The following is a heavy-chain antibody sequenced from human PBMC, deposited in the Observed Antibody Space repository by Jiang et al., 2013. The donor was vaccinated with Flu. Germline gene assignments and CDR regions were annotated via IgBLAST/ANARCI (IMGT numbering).Heavy chain of an antibody. V-gene: IGHV5-51*01. D-gene: IGHD5-12*01. J-gene: IGHJ4*02. CDR3: AREPDWDIVATSIRQPKKPDYFDY. CDR1: FTSYW. CDR2: IYPGDSDT. Sequence: FTSYWIGWVXQMPGKGLEWMGIIYPGDSDTRYSPSFQGQVTISADKSISTAYLQWSSLKASDTAMYYCAREPDWDIVATSIRQPKKPDYFDYWGQGTLVTVSS.